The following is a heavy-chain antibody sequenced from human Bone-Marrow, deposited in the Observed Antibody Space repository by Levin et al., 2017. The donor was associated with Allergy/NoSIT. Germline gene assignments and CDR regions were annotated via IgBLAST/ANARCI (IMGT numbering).Heavy chain of an antibody. V-gene: IGHV1-24*01. Sequence: ASVKVSCKVSGYTLTELSIHWVRQAPGKGLEWMGGFDPEDGETIYAERFQGRVTMTEDTSTDTAYMELRRLRSEDTGIYYCAAGRPGNCYVVFDLWGRGTQVTVSS. J-gene: IGHJ3*01. CDR2: FDPEDGET. CDR1: GYTLTELS. D-gene: IGHD2-2*01. CDR3: AAGRPGNCYVVFDL.